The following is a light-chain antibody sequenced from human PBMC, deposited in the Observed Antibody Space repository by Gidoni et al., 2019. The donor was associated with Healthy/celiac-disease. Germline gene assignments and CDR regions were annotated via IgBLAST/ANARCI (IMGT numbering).Light chain of an antibody. CDR3: QQSYSTAPYT. Sequence: DIQMTQSPSSLSASVGDRVIITCRGSQSISSYLNWYQQKPGKATKLLIYAASSLQSGVPSRFSGSGSGTDFTLTISSLQPEDFATYYCQQSYSTAPYTFGQGTKLEIK. V-gene: IGKV1-39*01. CDR2: AAS. CDR1: QSISSY. J-gene: IGKJ2*01.